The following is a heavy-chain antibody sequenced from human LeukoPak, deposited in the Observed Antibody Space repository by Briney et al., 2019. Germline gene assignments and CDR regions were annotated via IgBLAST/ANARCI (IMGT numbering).Heavy chain of an antibody. D-gene: IGHD3-16*02. CDR3: AKGSYDYVWGSYRPFDY. Sequence: GSLRLSCAASGFTFSSYAMSWVRQAPGKGLEWVSAISGSGGSTYYADSVKGRFTISRDNSKNTLYLQMNSLRAEDTAVYYCAKGSYDYVWGSYRPFDYWGQGTLVTVSS. V-gene: IGHV3-23*01. J-gene: IGHJ4*02. CDR1: GFTFSSYA. CDR2: ISGSGGST.